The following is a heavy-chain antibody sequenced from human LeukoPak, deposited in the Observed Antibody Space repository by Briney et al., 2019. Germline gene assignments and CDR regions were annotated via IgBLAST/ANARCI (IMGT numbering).Heavy chain of an antibody. CDR2: IYYSGST. V-gene: IGHV4-59*01. CDR3: ARDRWHGY. CDR1: GGSISSYY. Sequence: SETLSLTCTVSGGSISSYYWSWIRQPPGKGLEWIGYIYYSGSTNYNPSLKSRVTISVDTSKNQFSLKLASVTTADTAVYCCARDRWHGYWGQGTLVTVTA. D-gene: IGHD6-13*01. J-gene: IGHJ4*02.